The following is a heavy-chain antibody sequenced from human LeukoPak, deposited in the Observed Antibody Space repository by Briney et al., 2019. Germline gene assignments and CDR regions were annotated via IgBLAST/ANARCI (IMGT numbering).Heavy chain of an antibody. CDR3: ARDQWQQPFDY. D-gene: IGHD6-13*01. V-gene: IGHV1-69*04. J-gene: IGHJ4*02. CDR2: IIPILGIA. Sequence: SVKVSCKASGYTLTSFGISWVRQAPGQGLEWMGRIIPILGIANYAQKFQGRVTITADKSTSTAYMELSSLRSEDTAVYYCARDQWQQPFDYWGQGTLVTVSS. CDR1: GYTLTSFG.